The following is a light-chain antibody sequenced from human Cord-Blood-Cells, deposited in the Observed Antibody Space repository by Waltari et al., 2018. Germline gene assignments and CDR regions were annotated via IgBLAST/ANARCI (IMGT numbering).Light chain of an antibody. V-gene: IGLV2-14*01. J-gene: IGLJ1*01. CDR2: DVS. Sequence: QSALTQPASVSGSPGQSITISCPGTSSDVGGYNYVSWYQQHPGKAPKLMIYDVSNRPSGVSNRFSGSKSDNTASLTISGLQAEDEADYYCSSYTSSSTHYVFGTGTKVTVL. CDR1: SSDVGGYNY. CDR3: SSYTSSSTHYV.